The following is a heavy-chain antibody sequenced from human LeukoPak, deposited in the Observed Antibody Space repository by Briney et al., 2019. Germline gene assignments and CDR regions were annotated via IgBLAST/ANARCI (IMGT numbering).Heavy chain of an antibody. CDR1: GFTFSGYS. D-gene: IGHD5-12*01. V-gene: IGHV3-21*01. J-gene: IGHJ4*02. CDR3: ATAGYSGYVYLFDY. Sequence: PGGSLRLSCGVSGFTFSGYSMHWVRQAPGKGLERVSCISSSSTYIYYADSVKGQFTISRDNAKNSLYLQMNSLRADDTAVYYCATAGYSGYVYLFDYWGQGTLVTVSS. CDR2: ISSSSTYI.